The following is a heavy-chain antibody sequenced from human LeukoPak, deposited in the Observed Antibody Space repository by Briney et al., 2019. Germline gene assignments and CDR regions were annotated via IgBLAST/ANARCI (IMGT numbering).Heavy chain of an antibody. D-gene: IGHD5-24*01. CDR2: IFSNGDT. J-gene: IGHJ4*02. CDR3: TRDQMNY. V-gene: IGHV3-53*01. CDR1: EFTVSRNY. Sequence: GGSLRLSCTASEFTVSRNYLLWVRQAPGKGLEWVSLIFSNGDTHYADSVKGRFTISRDTSKNTVSLQMSSLRVEDTAMYYCTRDQMNYWGQGTQVTVSS.